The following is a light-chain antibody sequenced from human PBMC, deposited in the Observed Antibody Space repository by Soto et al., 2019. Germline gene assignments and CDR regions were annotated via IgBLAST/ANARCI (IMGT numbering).Light chain of an antibody. Sequence: EVVLTQSPGTLSLSPGERATLSCRASQSVGSSYLAWYQQKPGQAPRLLVYGASSRATGIPDRFSGTGSGTDFSLTISRLEPEDFAVYYCQQYGASPITFGQGTRLEIK. V-gene: IGKV3-20*01. CDR1: QSVGSSY. CDR3: QQYGASPIT. CDR2: GAS. J-gene: IGKJ5*01.